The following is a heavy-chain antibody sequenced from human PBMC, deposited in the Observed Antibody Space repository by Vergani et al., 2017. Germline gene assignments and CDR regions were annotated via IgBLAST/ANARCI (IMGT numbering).Heavy chain of an antibody. CDR2: INHSGST. J-gene: IGHJ6*03. CDR1: GGSFSGYY. D-gene: IGHD3-10*01. V-gene: IGHV4-34*01. Sequence: QVQLQESGPGLVKPSETLSLTCAVYGGSFSGYYWSWIRQPPGKGLEWIGEINHSGSTNYNPSLKSRVTISVDTSKNQFSLKLSSVTAADTAVYYCARGQVLLWFLAHGHYYMDVWGKGTTVTVSS. CDR3: ARGQVLLWFLAHGHYYMDV.